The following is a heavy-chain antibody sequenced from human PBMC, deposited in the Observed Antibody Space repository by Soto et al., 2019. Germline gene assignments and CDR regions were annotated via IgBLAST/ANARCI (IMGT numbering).Heavy chain of an antibody. D-gene: IGHD3-22*01. Sequence: ASVKVSCKASGYTFTSYGISWVRQAPGQGLEWMGWISAYSGGTNYAQKFQGWVTMTRDTSISTAYMELSRLRSDDTAVYYCARTGNYYDSSGYLNDAFDIWGQGTMVTVSS. V-gene: IGHV1-2*04. CDR2: ISAYSGGT. CDR3: ARTGNYYDSSGYLNDAFDI. CDR1: GYTFTSYG. J-gene: IGHJ3*02.